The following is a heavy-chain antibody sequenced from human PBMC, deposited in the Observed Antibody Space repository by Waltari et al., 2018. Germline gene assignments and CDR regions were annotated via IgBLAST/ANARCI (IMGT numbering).Heavy chain of an antibody. V-gene: IGHV5-51*01. J-gene: IGHJ4*02. Sequence: EVQLVQSGAEVKKPGESLKISCEGSGYTFTTYYIGWVRQMPGKGLEWMGIIYLDNSSAVYSPSFQGQVTISADKSINTAYLQWSSLKASDTAMYYCARPDRMGATTFDYWGQGTLVTVSS. CDR3: ARPDRMGATTFDY. D-gene: IGHD1-26*01. CDR2: IYLDNSSA. CDR1: GYTFTTYY.